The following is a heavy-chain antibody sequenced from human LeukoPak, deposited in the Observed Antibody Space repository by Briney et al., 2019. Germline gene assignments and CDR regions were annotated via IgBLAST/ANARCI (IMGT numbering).Heavy chain of an antibody. CDR2: IYYSGST. D-gene: IGHD1-7*01. J-gene: IGHJ3*02. CDR3: ARDGYWNYSLERHDAFDI. V-gene: IGHV4-39*07. Sequence: PSETLSLTCTVSGGSISSSSYYWGWIRQPPGKGLEWIGSIYYSGSTYYNPSLKSRVTISVDTSKNQFSLKLSSVTAADTAVYYCARDGYWNYSLERHDAFDIWGQGTMVTVSS. CDR1: GGSISSSSYY.